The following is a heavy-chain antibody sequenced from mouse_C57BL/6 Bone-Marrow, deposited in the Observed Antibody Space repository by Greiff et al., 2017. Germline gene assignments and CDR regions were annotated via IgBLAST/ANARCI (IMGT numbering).Heavy chain of an antibody. CDR1: GYTFTSYW. CDR3: ARRDYYSNPYAMDY. J-gene: IGHJ4*01. D-gene: IGHD2-5*01. CDR2: IHPNSGST. Sequence: QVHVKQSGAELVKPGASVKLSCKASGYTFTSYWMHWVKQRPGQGLEWIGMIHPNSGSTNYNEKFKSKATLTVDKSSSTAYMQLSSLTSEDSAVYYCARRDYYSNPYAMDYWGQGTSVTVSS. V-gene: IGHV1-64*01.